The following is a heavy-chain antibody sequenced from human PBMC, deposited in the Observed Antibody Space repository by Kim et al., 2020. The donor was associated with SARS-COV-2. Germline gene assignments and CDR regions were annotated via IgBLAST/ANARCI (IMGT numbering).Heavy chain of an antibody. CDR1: GFTFSSYG. V-gene: IGHV3-33*06. CDR2: IWYDGSNK. CDR3: AKLEEGNRGPFDY. Sequence: GGSLRLSCAASGFTFSSYGMHWVRQAPGKGLEWVAVIWYDGSNKYYADSVKGRFTISRDNSKNTLYLQMNSLRAEDTAVYYCAKLEEGNRGPFDYWGQGTLVTVSS. J-gene: IGHJ4*02. D-gene: IGHD1-1*01.